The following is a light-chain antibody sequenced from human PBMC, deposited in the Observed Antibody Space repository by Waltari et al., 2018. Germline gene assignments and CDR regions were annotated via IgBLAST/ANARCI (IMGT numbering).Light chain of an antibody. CDR3: NSYSTSSTFV. V-gene: IGLV2-14*01. Sequence: QSALTQPASVSGSPGQSITISCTGSNSDVGGYNFVSWYQQHPGKAHKLMIYDVSNPPCGVCYLFAGSMSCNPSSLTISGLQPEDAADYYCNSYSTSSTFVFGTGTRVTVL. CDR1: NSDVGGYNF. CDR2: DVS. J-gene: IGLJ1*01.